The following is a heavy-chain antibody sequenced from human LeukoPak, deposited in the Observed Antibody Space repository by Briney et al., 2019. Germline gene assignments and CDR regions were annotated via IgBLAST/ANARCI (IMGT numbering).Heavy chain of an antibody. CDR1: GGSISGYY. D-gene: IGHD4-17*01. V-gene: IGHV4-59*08. J-gene: IGHJ5*02. CDR2: IYYSGST. Sequence: SETLSLTCTVSGGSISGYYWSWVRQPPGKGLEWIGYIYYSGSTTYNPSLEGRVTISVDTSKDQFSLKVTSVTAADTAIYYCARRDYGDAGRFDPWGQGTLVTVSS. CDR3: ARRDYGDAGRFDP.